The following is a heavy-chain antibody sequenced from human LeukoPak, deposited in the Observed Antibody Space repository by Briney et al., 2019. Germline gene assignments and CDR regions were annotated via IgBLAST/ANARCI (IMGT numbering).Heavy chain of an antibody. D-gene: IGHD6-13*01. CDR2: INPSGGST. J-gene: IGHJ5*02. V-gene: IGHV1-46*01. Sequence: ASVKVSCKASGYTFTSYYMHWVRQAPGQGLEWMGIINPSGGSTSYAQKFQGRVTMTRDMSTSTVYIELSSLRSEDTAVYYCAGSSSWTTGGFDPWGQGTLVTVSS. CDR1: GYTFTSYY. CDR3: AGSSSWTTGGFDP.